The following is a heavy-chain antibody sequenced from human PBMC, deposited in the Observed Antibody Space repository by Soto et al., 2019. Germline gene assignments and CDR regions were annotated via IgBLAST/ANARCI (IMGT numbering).Heavy chain of an antibody. D-gene: IGHD3-10*01. CDR2: IYYSGST. Sequence: QVQLQESGPGLVKPSETLSLTCTVSGGSISSYYWSWIRQPPGKGLEWIGYIYYSGSTNYNPSLKRRVTISVDTSKNLFSLKLSVVTAAATAVYYCARAHFNFYGSGRYYRSYYLDVWGKGTTVTVCS. V-gene: IGHV4-59*08. J-gene: IGHJ6*03. CDR1: GGSISSYY. CDR3: ARAHFNFYGSGRYYRSYYLDV.